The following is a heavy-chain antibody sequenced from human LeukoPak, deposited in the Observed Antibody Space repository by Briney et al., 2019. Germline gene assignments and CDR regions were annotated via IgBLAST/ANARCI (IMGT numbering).Heavy chain of an antibody. CDR1: GYSFTSYW. CDR3: ARHETGLTDY. D-gene: IGHD1-1*01. V-gene: IGHV5-10-1*01. CDR2: IDPSDSYT. J-gene: IGHJ4*02. Sequence: GESLKISCQGSGYSFTSYWTSWVRQMPGKGLGWMGRIDPSDSYTNYSPSFQGHVTISADKSISTAYLQWSSLKASDTAMYYCARHETGLTDYWGQGTLVTVSS.